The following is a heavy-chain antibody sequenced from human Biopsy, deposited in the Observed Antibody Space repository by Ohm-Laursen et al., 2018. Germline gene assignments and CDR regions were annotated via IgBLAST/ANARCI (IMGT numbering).Heavy chain of an antibody. CDR2: INPTGKYT. J-gene: IGHJ4*02. Sequence: ASVKVSCKTSGYSFRTYYIHWVRQAPGQGLEWVGYINPTGKYTRSAQRFQGRVSMSRDTSTSTVYLELTSLTSDDTGVYYCARPRGKATAIADGLDSWGQGTLVTVSS. V-gene: IGHV1-46*01. CDR3: ARPRGKATAIADGLDS. D-gene: IGHD2-21*02. CDR1: GYSFRTYY.